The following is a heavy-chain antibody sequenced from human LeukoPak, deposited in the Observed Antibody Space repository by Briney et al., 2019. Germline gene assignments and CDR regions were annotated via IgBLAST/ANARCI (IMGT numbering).Heavy chain of an antibody. V-gene: IGHV3-21*01. CDR3: ARKHIVGADY. D-gene: IGHD1-26*01. CDR2: ISSSSSYI. J-gene: IGHJ4*02. Sequence: GGSLRLSCAASGFTFSSYSVNWVRQAPGKGLEWVSSISSSSSYIYYADSVKGRFTISRDNAKNSLYLQMNSLRAEDTAVYYCARKHIVGADYWGQGTLVTVSS. CDR1: GFTFSSYS.